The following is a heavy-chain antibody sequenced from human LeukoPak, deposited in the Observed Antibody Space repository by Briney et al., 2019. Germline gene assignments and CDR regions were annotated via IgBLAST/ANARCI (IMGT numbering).Heavy chain of an antibody. CDR3: ARAKKRYCSSTSCPLGMDV. CDR2: IIFYGSST. J-gene: IGHJ6*02. CDR1: GFTFNNYW. V-gene: IGHV3-74*01. D-gene: IGHD2-2*01. Sequence: GGALRLSCLASGFTFNNYWLHWVRQAPGKGLVWGSGIIFYGSSTRYADSMKGRFTISRHNSKNTVYLQMDNLRPEDTAVYYCARAKKRYCSSTSCPLGMDVWGQGTTVTVSS.